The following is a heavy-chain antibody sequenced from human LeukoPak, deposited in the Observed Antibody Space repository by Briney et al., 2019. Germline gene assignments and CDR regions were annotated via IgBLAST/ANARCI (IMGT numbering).Heavy chain of an antibody. D-gene: IGHD3-3*01. Sequence: GGSLRLSCAASGFTSSDYYMAWMRQAPGKGLEWASYIGDSGSTIFYADSVKGRFTISRDNSKNTLYLQMNSLRAEDTAVYYCAKDQSYYDFWSGSAFDYWGQGTLVTVSS. CDR2: IGDSGSTI. CDR3: AKDQSYYDFWSGSAFDY. J-gene: IGHJ4*02. V-gene: IGHV3-11*04. CDR1: GFTSSDYY.